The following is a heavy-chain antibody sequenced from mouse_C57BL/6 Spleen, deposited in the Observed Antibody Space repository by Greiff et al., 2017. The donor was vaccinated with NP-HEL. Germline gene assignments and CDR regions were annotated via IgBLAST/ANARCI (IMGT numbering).Heavy chain of an antibody. CDR2: ISSGSSTI. CDR1: GFTFSDYG. J-gene: IGHJ1*03. D-gene: IGHD1-1*01. CDR3: ARRRYGSRYEYFDV. Sequence: EVQVVESGGGLVKPGGSLKLSCAASGFTFSDYGMHWVRQAPEKGLEWVAYISSGSSTIYYADTVKGRFTISRANAKNTLFLQMTRLRSEDTAMYYCARRRYGSRYEYFDVWGTGTTVTVSS. V-gene: IGHV5-17*01.